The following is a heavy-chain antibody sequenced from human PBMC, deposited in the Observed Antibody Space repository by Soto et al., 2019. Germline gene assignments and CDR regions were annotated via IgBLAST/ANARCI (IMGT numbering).Heavy chain of an antibody. CDR2: IIPLLSTS. V-gene: IGHV1-69*08. J-gene: IGHJ4*02. CDR1: GGPFSNDI. D-gene: IGHD5-12*01. CDR3: ARDSPIGSTFSGYDAIDY. Sequence: SVKVSCKASGGPFSNDIITWVRQAPGQGLEWMGKIIPLLSTSTYAQKFQGRLTITADRSSGTAYMELNSLRSEDTAVYYCARDSPIGSTFSGYDAIDYWGQGTLVTVSS.